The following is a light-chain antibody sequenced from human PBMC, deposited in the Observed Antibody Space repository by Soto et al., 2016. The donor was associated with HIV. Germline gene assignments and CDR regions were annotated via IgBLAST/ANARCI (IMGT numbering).Light chain of an antibody. V-gene: IGKV1-12*01. J-gene: IGKJ2*01. Sequence: DIQMTQSPSSVSAFVGDRVTITCRASQVINTWLAWYQQKPGKAPKLLISATFSLQNGVPSRFSGSGYGTDFSLTISSLQPEDFATYYCLQHNSYPPSFGQGTKLEIK. CDR3: LQHNSYPPS. CDR1: QVINTW. CDR2: ATF.